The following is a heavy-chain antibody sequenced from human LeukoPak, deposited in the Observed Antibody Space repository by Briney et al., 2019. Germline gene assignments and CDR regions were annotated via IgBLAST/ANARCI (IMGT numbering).Heavy chain of an antibody. CDR2: ISSDGSNK. D-gene: IGHD6-19*01. CDR3: ARLAAVAGNDY. Sequence: PGGSLRLSCAASGFTFSSYAMPWVRQAPGKGLEWVSIISSDGSNKFSADSVKGRLTISRDNSKNTLYLQMNSLRAEDTAVYYCARLAAVAGNDYWSQGTLVTVSS. J-gene: IGHJ4*02. CDR1: GFTFSSYA. V-gene: IGHV3-30*04.